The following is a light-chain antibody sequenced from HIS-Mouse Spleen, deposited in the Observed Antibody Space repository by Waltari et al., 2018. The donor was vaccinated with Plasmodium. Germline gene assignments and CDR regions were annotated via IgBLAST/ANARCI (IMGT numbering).Light chain of an antibody. J-gene: IGKJ4*01. CDR1: QSVSSSD. CDR2: GAS. CDR3: QQYGSSPLT. V-gene: IGKV3-20*01. Sequence: EIVLTQSPGTLSFSPGERAPLSCRASQSVSSSDLAWYQQKPGPAPRLLIYGASSRATGIPDRFSGSGSGTDFTLTISRLEPEDFAVYYCQQYGSSPLTFGGGTKVEIK.